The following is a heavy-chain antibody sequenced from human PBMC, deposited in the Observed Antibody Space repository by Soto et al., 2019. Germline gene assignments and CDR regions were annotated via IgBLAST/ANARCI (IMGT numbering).Heavy chain of an antibody. J-gene: IGHJ5*02. D-gene: IGHD3-10*01. V-gene: IGHV4-39*01. CDR3: ARFGITMVRGNWFDP. CDR2: IYYSGST. Sequence: SETLSLTCTVSGGSISSSSYYWGWIRQPPGKGLEWIGSIYYSGSTYYNPSLRSRVTISVDTSKNQFSLKLSSVTAADTAVYYCARFGITMVRGNWFDPWGQGTLVTVSS. CDR1: GGSISSSSYY.